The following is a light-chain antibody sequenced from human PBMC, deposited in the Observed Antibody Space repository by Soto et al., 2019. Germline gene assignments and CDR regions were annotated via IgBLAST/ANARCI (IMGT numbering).Light chain of an antibody. CDR1: SSDIGGYNY. Sequence: QSALTQPASVSGSPGQSITISCTGTSSDIGGYNYVSWYQQHPGKAPKLMLYEVSNRPSGVSNRFSGFKSGNTASLTITGLQAEDEADYYCSSYTSSSTLYVFGTGTKLTVL. CDR2: EVS. V-gene: IGLV2-14*01. CDR3: SSYTSSSTLYV. J-gene: IGLJ1*01.